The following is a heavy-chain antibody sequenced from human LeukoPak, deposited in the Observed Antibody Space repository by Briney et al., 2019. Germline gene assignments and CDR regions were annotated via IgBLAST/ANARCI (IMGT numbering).Heavy chain of an antibody. CDR2: IYYSGST. J-gene: IGHJ5*02. CDR3: ARGDYYYDSSGYYYYWFDP. CDR1: GGSISTYY. Sequence: PSETLSLTCTVSGGSISTYYWSWIRQPPGKGLEWIGYIYYSGSTNYNPSLKSRVTISVDTSKNQFSLKLTSVTAADTAVYYCARGDYYYDSSGYYYYWFDPWGQGTLVTVSS. V-gene: IGHV4-59*01. D-gene: IGHD3-22*01.